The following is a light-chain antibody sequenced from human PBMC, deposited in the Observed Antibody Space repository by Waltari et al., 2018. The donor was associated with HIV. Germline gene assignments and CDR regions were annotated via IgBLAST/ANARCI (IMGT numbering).Light chain of an antibody. CDR1: SANIGTT. V-gene: IGLV1-47*01. CDR3: AAWDDILSGWV. Sequence: QSVLTQPPSASGTPGQRVTISCSGCSANIGTTVYWYQQLPGTAPNLLVYRDNQRPSGGPHRCSVSRSGTSASLDVSGLRSEDEANYFGAAWDDILSGWVFGGWTKLTVL. CDR2: RDN. J-gene: IGLJ3*02.